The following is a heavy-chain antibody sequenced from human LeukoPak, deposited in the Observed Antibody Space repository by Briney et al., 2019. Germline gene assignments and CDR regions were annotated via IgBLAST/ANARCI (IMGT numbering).Heavy chain of an antibody. CDR3: AKDSHYCSSTSCYDLGVIAAAGKFDY. D-gene: IGHD2-2*01. V-gene: IGHV3-23*01. Sequence: VGSPRLSCAASGFTFRSYAMSWVRPAPGKGLEGVSAISGSGGSTYYAGSVKGRFPISRDNSKKTLYLQMNSLRAEDTAVYYCAKDSHYCSSTSCYDLGVIAAAGKFDYWGQGTLVTVSS. CDR2: ISGSGGST. J-gene: IGHJ4*02. CDR1: GFTFRSYA.